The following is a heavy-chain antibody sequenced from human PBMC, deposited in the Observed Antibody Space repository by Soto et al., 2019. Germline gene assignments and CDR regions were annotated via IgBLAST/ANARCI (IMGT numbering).Heavy chain of an antibody. Sequence: QVQLVQSGAEVKKPGSSVKVSCKASGGTFSTYTISWVRQAPGQGLEWMGGIIPIFGTANYAQKFQGRVTITADESTSTAYMELSSLRSEDTAVYYCARQNSPYKVFSAFDIWGQGTMVTVSS. D-gene: IGHD1-1*01. V-gene: IGHV1-69*01. CDR3: ARQNSPYKVFSAFDI. J-gene: IGHJ3*02. CDR2: IIPIFGTA. CDR1: GGTFSTYT.